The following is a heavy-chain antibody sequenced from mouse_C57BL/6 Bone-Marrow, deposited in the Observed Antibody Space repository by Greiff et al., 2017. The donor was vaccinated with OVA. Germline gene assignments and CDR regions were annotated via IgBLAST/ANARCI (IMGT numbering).Heavy chain of an antibody. D-gene: IGHD1-1*01. CDR1: GFTFSNYW. V-gene: IGHV6-3*01. CDR3: TGEGPFITTVPAWFAY. J-gene: IGHJ3*01. CDR2: IRLKSDNYAT. Sequence: EVMLVESGGGLVQPGGSMKLSCVASGFTFSNYWMNWVRQSPEKGLEWVAQIRLKSDNYATHYAESVKGRFTISRDDSKSSVYLQMNNLRAEDTGIYYCTGEGPFITTVPAWFAYWGQGTLVTVSA.